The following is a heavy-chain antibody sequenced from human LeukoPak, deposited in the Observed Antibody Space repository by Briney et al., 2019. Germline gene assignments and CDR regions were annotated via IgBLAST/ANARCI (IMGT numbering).Heavy chain of an antibody. CDR1: GFTFSSYW. V-gene: IGHV3-7*01. CDR2: IKQDGSEK. D-gene: IGHD2-2*01. CDR3: ARDRRYCSSTSCSDYFDY. J-gene: IGHJ4*02. Sequence: GGSLRLSCAASGFTFSSYWMSWVRQAPGKGLEWVANIKQDGSEKYYVDSVKGRFTISRDNAKNSLYLQMNSLRAEDTAVYYCARDRRYCSSTSCSDYFDYWGQGTLVTVSS.